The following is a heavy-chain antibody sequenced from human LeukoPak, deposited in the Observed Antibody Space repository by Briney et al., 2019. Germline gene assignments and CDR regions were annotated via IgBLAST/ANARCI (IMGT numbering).Heavy chain of an antibody. D-gene: IGHD3-3*01. CDR1: GFTFSSYG. CDR3: ARARESHTIFGVVTSYYYYGMDV. J-gene: IGHJ6*02. Sequence: GGSLRLSCAASGFTFSSYGMHWVRQAPGKGLEWVAVIWYDGSNKYYADSVKGRFTISRDNSKNTLYLQMNSLRAKDTAVYYCARARESHTIFGVVTSYYYYGMDVWGQGTTVTVSS. V-gene: IGHV3-33*01. CDR2: IWYDGSNK.